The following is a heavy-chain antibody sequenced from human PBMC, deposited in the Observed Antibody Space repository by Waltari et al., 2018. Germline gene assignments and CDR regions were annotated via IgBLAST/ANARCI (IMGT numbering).Heavy chain of an antibody. D-gene: IGHD3-16*01. CDR1: GYSISSSYY. V-gene: IGHV4-38-2*01. J-gene: IGHJ5*02. Sequence: QVQLQESGPGLVKASEILSLTCAVSGYSISSSYYWGWIRQPPGKGLEYIGYISGRSGSTYFNPSLKSRVTISKDTSKNQFSLKLNSVTAADTAVYYCGRRYEDALGFDVWGPGFLVTVSP. CDR3: GRRYEDALGFDV. CDR2: ISGRSGST.